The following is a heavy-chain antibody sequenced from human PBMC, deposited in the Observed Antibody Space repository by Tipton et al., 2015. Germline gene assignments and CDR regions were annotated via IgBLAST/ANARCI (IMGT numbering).Heavy chain of an antibody. CDR3: ARQGTVVVIGMSHYYYGMDV. D-gene: IGHD2-21*01. Sequence: LRLSCAASGFAFDDYAMHWIRQPPGKGLEWIGSIYDSGSTYYNPSLKSRVTISVDTSENQFSLKLSSVTAADTAVYYCARQGTVVVIGMSHYYYGMDVWGQGTTVTVSS. V-gene: IGHV4-30-2*03. CDR1: GFAFDDYA. CDR2: IYDSGST. J-gene: IGHJ6*02.